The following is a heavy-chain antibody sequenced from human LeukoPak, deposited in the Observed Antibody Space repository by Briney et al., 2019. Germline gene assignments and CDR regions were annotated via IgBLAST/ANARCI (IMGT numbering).Heavy chain of an antibody. CDR1: GYSISSGFY. CDR2: MFHSGST. CDR3: ARDVDCTNDGCPQSGLAY. Sequence: PSETPSLTCSVSGYSISSGFYWGWIRQPPGKGLEWIGSMFHSGSTYYNRSLKSRVTISVDTSKKQFSLKLSSVTAADTAVYYCARDVDCTNDGCPQSGLAYWGQGALVTVSS. D-gene: IGHD2-8*01. V-gene: IGHV4-38-2*02. J-gene: IGHJ4*02.